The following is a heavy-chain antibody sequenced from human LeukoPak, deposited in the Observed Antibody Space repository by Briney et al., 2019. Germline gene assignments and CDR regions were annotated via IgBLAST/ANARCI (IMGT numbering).Heavy chain of an antibody. J-gene: IGHJ4*02. V-gene: IGHV4-59*11. Sequence: RPSETLSLTCNVSGDSINSHYWSWIRQPPGKGLEWIGYIYYSGSTNYNPSLKSRVTISVDTSKNHFSLKLSSVTAADTAVYYCARGGYGSGNSYNYWGQGTLVTVSS. CDR2: IYYSGST. CDR1: GDSINSHY. D-gene: IGHD3-10*01. CDR3: ARGGYGSGNSYNY.